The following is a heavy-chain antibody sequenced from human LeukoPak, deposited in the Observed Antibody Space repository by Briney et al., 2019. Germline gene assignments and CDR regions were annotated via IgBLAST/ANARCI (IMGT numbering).Heavy chain of an antibody. CDR3: ARDPTTVITLPYYFDD. CDR2: INHSGST. CDR1: GGSFIGYH. Sequence: PSETLSLTCAVSGGSFIGYHWNWIRQPPGKGLEWIGEINHSGSTNSNPYLKSRVTISVDTSKKQFSLTLRSLTAADTAVYYCARDPTTVITLPYYFDDWGQGILVTVSS. V-gene: IGHV4-34*01. D-gene: IGHD4-23*01. J-gene: IGHJ4*02.